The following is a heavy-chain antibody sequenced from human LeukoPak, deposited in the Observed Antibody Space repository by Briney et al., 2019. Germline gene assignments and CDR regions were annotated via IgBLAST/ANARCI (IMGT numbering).Heavy chain of an antibody. J-gene: IGHJ6*02. CDR2: IYPGDSDT. CDR1: GYTFTTYW. D-gene: IGHD2-15*01. Sequence: GESLKISCKGSGYTFTTYWIGWVRQMPGKGLEWMGIIYPGDSDTRYSPSFQGQVTISADKSITTAYLQWSSLKASDTAMYYCSRLHGDYYYYDMDVWGQGTTVTVSS. V-gene: IGHV5-51*01. CDR3: SRLHGDYYYYDMDV.